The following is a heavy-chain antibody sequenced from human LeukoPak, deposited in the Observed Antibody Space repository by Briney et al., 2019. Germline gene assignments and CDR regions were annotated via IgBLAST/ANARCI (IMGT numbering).Heavy chain of an antibody. CDR3: AGGGLVANFDY. Sequence: PSETLSLTCAVYGGSFSGYYWSWIRQHPGKGLEWIGYIYYSGSTYYNPSLKSRVTISVDTSKNQFSLKLSSVTAADTAVYYCAGGGLVANFDYWGQGTLVTVSS. J-gene: IGHJ4*02. V-gene: IGHV4-31*11. CDR1: GGSFSGYY. CDR2: IYYSGST. D-gene: IGHD5-12*01.